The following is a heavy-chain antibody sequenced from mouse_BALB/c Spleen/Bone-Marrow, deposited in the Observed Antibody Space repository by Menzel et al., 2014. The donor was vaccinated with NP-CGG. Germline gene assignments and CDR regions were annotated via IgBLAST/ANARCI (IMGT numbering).Heavy chain of an antibody. CDR3: TRRRSLDY. CDR1: GYAFTNYW. Sequence: QVQLQQPGTKLVRPGTSVEISCKASGYAFTNYWLGWVKQRPGHGLEWIGDIYPGSGNTYYNEKFKGKATLTADKSSSTAYMQLSGLTSEDSAVYFCTRRRSLDYWGQGTTLTVSS. J-gene: IGHJ2*01. CDR2: IYPGSGNT. V-gene: IGHV1-63*01.